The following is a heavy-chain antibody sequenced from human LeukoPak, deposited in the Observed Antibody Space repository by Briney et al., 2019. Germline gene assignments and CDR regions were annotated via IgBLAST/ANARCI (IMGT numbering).Heavy chain of an antibody. CDR3: AIIVRAADSHDAFDI. D-gene: IGHD2/OR15-2a*01. V-gene: IGHV3-23*01. J-gene: IGHJ3*02. Sequence: GRSLRLSCAASGFTFDDTAMHWVRQAPGKGLEWGSAISGSGVGTYLAHSTKGRSTITRHYSKNTLYPQTNSMRADDTAVYSRAIIVRAADSHDAFDIWGQGTTVTVSS. CDR2: ISGSGVGT. CDR1: GFTFDDTA.